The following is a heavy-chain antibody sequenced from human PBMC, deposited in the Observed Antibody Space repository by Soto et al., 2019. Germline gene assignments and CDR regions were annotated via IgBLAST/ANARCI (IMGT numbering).Heavy chain of an antibody. J-gene: IGHJ6*02. CDR1: GFSFNEAW. D-gene: IGHD2-15*01. Sequence: EVQLVESAGGLVKPGGSLRLSCVASGFSFNEAWMNWVRQAPGEGLEWVGRIKTSAGGGATDYAAPVQGRFTISRDDSTNARYLHMNSLRTEDTAIYYCTTGSVEGIWGQGTTVTVSS. V-gene: IGHV3-15*07. CDR3: TTGSVEGI. CDR2: IKTSAGGGAT.